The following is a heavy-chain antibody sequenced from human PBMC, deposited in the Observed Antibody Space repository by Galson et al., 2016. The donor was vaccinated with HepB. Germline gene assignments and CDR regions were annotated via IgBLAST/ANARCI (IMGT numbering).Heavy chain of an antibody. V-gene: IGHV3-33*03. CDR3: AKDRRSSSWYWGYFDD. J-gene: IGHJ4*02. CDR2: IWSDGNNK. Sequence: SLRLSCAASGFSLSSYGMHWVRQAPGKGLEWVAVIWSDGNNKNYGDTVKGRFTISRDKLRNTVFLQMNSLRAEDTAVYYCAKDRRSSSWYWGYFDDWGQGTRVTVSS. D-gene: IGHD6-13*01. CDR1: GFSLSSYG.